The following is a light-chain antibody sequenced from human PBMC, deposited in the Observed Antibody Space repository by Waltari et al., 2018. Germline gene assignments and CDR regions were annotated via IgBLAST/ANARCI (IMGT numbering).Light chain of an antibody. CDR2: GNH. CDR3: QSFDIRLSGGVV. Sequence: QSVLTQPPSMSGAPGQRVTISCTGSSSNIGAGHDVHWYQVFPGTAPKHLLYGNHNRPSWFPDRFSVSKSDPSASLAIGGLQAEDEADYYCQSFDIRLSGGVVFGGGTKVTVL. V-gene: IGLV1-40*01. CDR1: SSNIGAGHD. J-gene: IGLJ3*02.